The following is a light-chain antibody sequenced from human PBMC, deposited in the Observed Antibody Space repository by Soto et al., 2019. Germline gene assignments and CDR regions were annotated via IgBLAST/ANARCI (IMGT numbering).Light chain of an antibody. CDR3: QQYDTSPT. CDR2: DAS. J-gene: IGKJ1*01. V-gene: IGKV3-20*01. Sequence: DIVLTQSPGTLSLSPGERATLSCTASHSLSSKSLVWYQQKSGQTPRVLIYDASSRATGIPDRFSGSGSGTDFTLTISRLETEDSAVYFCQQYDTSPTFGQGTKVEIK. CDR1: HSLSSKS.